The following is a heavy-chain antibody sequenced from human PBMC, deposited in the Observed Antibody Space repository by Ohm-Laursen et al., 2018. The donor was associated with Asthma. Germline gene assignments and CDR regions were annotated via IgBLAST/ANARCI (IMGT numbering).Heavy chain of an antibody. CDR3: ASGQYYYASGQDY. CDR2: IYYSGST. J-gene: IGHJ4*02. CDR1: GGSISSGDYY. V-gene: IGHV4-31*02. D-gene: IGHD3-10*01. Sequence: SQTLSLTCTVSGGSISSGDYYWSWIRQPPGKGLEWIGYIYYSGSTYYNPSLKSRVSISVDTSKNQFSLELSSVTAADTAVYYCASGQYYYASGQDYWGQGTLVTVSS.